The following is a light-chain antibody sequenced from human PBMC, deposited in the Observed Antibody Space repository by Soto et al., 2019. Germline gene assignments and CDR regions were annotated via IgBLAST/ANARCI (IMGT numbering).Light chain of an antibody. V-gene: IGLV1-44*01. CDR2: SNN. J-gene: IGLJ3*02. Sequence: QSVLTQPPSASGTPGQRVTISCSGSSSNIGSNTVNWYQQLPGTAPKLLIYSNNQRPSGVPDRFSGSKSGTSASLAISGLQSEDEADYYCQTYDISLSAWVFGGGTKLTVL. CDR3: QTYDISLSAWV. CDR1: SSNIGSNT.